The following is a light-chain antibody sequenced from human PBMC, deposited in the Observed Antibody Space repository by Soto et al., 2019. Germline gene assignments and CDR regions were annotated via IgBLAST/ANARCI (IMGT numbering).Light chain of an antibody. J-gene: IGLJ1*01. Sequence: QSALTQPASVSGSPGQSITISCTGTSSDVGGYNYVSWYQQHPGKAPKLMIYDVSNRPAGVSNRFSGSKSGNTASLTISGLQAEDAADYYCSSYTSSSTRVFGTGTKLTVL. V-gene: IGLV2-14*01. CDR3: SSYTSSSTRV. CDR1: SSDVGGYNY. CDR2: DVS.